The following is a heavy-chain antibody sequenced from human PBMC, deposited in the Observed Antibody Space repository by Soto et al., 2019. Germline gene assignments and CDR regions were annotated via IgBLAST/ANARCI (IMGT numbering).Heavy chain of an antibody. J-gene: IGHJ6*02. D-gene: IGHD2-15*01. CDR3: TTDGCSGGSCSHPFFYYGMDV. Sequence: PGGSLRLSCAASGFTFSSYAMNWVRQAPGKGLEWVSTIDYTGGYSYYADSVKGRFTISRDNSQKTLDLQMNSLKTEDTAVYYCTTDGCSGGSCSHPFFYYGMDVWGQGTTVTVSS. CDR2: IDYTGGYS. V-gene: IGHV3-23*01. CDR1: GFTFSSYA.